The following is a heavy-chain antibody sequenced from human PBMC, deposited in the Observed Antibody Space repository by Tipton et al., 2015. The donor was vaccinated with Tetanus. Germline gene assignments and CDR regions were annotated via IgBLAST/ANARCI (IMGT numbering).Heavy chain of an antibody. CDR1: GVSMSNGGYY. CDR3: AALSAVFRSSEWVPSSFDY. CDR2: IYHRGNT. V-gene: IGHV4-31*03. J-gene: IGHJ4*02. Sequence: TLSLTCTVSGVSMSNGGYYWSWIRQHPGKGLEWIGYIYHRGNTYYNPSLKSRLTISVDPSNNQFSLNLRSVTAADPAVYYCAALSAVFRSSEWVPSSFDYWGQGTLVPVAP. D-gene: IGHD2/OR15-2a*01.